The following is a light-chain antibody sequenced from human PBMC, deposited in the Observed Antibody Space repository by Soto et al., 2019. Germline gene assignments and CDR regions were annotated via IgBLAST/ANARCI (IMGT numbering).Light chain of an antibody. Sequence: EIELTQSHGTLSMSPGERAPISCRASQSVSSKYLAWYQQKPGQAPRLLIYGASSRATGRPDRFRGSGSGTDVTLTIVRLEPEDFAVDYCQQHVDTPWTCGQGTQLDI. V-gene: IGKV3-20*01. J-gene: IGKJ1*01. CDR2: GAS. CDR3: QQHVDTPWT. CDR1: QSVSSKY.